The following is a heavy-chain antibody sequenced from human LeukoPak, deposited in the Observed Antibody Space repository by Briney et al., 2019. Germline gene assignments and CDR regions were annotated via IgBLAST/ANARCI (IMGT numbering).Heavy chain of an antibody. Sequence: PGGSLRLSCAASGFIFSNYDMHWVRQAPGKGLEWVAVIWYDGSNKYYADSVKGRFTISRDNSKNTLYLRMNSLRVEDTAVYYCARGDPTVTTKQNFDYWGQGTLVTVSS. CDR3: ARGDPTVTTKQNFDY. V-gene: IGHV3-33*01. D-gene: IGHD4-17*01. CDR2: IWYDGSNK. CDR1: GFIFSNYD. J-gene: IGHJ4*02.